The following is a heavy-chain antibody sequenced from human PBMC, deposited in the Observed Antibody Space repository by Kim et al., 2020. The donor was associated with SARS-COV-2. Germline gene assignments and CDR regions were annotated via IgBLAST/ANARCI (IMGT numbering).Heavy chain of an antibody. CDR2: IYYSGST. D-gene: IGHD6-19*01. V-gene: IGHV4-39*01. J-gene: IGHJ4*02. Sequence: SETLSLTCTVSGGSISSSSYYWGWIRQPPGKGLEWIGSIYYSGSTYYNPSLKSRVTISVDTSKNQFSLKLSSVTAADTAVYYCASLPIPIAVAGTGGDYWGQGTLVTVSS. CDR1: GGSISSSSYY. CDR3: ASLPIPIAVAGTGGDY.